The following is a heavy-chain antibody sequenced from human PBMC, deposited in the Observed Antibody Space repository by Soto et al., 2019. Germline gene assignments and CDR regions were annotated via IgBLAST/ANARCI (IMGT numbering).Heavy chain of an antibody. V-gene: IGHV1-8*01. CDR2: MNPNSGNT. CDR3: ARVAPNYYGSGSYYQTRYYYYYYMDV. Sequence: ASVKVSCKASGYTFTSYDINWVRQATGQGLEWMGWMNPNSGNTGYAQKIQGRVTMTRNTSISTAYIELSSLRSEDTAVYYCARVAPNYYGSGSYYQTRYYYYYYMDVWGKGTTVTVSS. CDR1: GYTFTSYD. D-gene: IGHD3-10*01. J-gene: IGHJ6*03.